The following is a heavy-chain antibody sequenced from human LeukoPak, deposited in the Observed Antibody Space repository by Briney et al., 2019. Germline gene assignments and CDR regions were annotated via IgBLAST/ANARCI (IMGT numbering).Heavy chain of an antibody. V-gene: IGHV1-69*06. D-gene: IGHD6-13*01. J-gene: IGHJ6*03. Sequence: SVKVSCKASGGTFSSYAISWVRQAPGQGLEWMGGIIPIFGTANYAQKFQGRVTITADKSTSTAYMELSSLRSEDTAVYYCARTDSSSWYRGRSDYMDVWGKGTTVTVSS. CDR1: GGTFSSYA. CDR3: ARTDSSSWYRGRSDYMDV. CDR2: IIPIFGTA.